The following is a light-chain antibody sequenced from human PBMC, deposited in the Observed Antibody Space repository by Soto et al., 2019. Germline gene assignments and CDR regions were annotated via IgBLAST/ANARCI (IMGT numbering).Light chain of an antibody. CDR1: QSVRGSY. Sequence: EILLTQSPGALAVSPGEVATLSCRASQSVRGSYLAWYQQKPGQAPRLLIFGAASRATGIPDRFSGRGSGTDFTLTISRLEPEDFAVYYCQQYGSSPITFGQGTRLEIK. CDR3: QQYGSSPIT. J-gene: IGKJ5*01. V-gene: IGKV3-20*01. CDR2: GAA.